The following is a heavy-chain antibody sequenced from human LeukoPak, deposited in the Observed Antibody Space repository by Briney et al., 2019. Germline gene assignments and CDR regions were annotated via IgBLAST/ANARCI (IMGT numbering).Heavy chain of an antibody. CDR2: IIPIFGTA. CDR3: ARSTDNYYDSSGYLWMVG. CDR1: GGTFSSYA. D-gene: IGHD3-22*01. Sequence: ASVKVSCKASGGTFSSYAISWVRQAPGQGLEWMGGIIPIFGTASYAQKFQGRVTITTDESTSTAYMELSSLRSEDTAVYYCARSTDNYYDSSGYLWMVGWGQGTLVTVSS. V-gene: IGHV1-69*05. J-gene: IGHJ4*02.